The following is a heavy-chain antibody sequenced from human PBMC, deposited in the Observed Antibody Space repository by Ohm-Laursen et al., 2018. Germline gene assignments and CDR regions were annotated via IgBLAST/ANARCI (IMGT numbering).Heavy chain of an antibody. V-gene: IGHV3-23*01. J-gene: IGHJ3*02. D-gene: IGHD3-10*01. CDR3: AKLRVRGVDDAFDI. Sequence: SLRLSCSASGFTFSSYAMSWVRQAPGKGLEWVSGISGSGGSTYYADSVKGRFTISRDNSKNTLYLQMNSLRADDTALYYCAKLRVRGVDDAFDIWGQGTMVTVSS. CDR1: GFTFSSYA. CDR2: ISGSGGST.